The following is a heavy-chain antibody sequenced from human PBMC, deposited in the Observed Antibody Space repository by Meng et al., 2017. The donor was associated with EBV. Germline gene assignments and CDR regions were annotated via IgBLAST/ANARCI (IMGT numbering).Heavy chain of an antibody. Sequence: QVQLQQWGAGLLKPSXXXXLTXXVXXCSFSVYYWSWIRQPPGKGLEWMGENNNKGSNNYHPSPKSRGTISVDTSKNQFSLKLSSVTAADTAVYYCASSTRYLKYYDFWSGYHYEGAFDIWGQGTMVTVSS. V-gene: IGHV4-34*01. CDR2: NNNKGSN. J-gene: IGHJ3*02. D-gene: IGHD3-3*01. CDR1: XCSFSVYY. CDR3: ASSTRYLKYYDFWSGYHYEGAFDI.